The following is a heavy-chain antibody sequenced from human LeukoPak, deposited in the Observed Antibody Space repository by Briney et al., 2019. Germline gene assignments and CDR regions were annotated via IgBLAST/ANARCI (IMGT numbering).Heavy chain of an antibody. CDR3: AKYSSSANGYYYYMDV. CDR2: ISGSGGST. V-gene: IGHV3-23*01. J-gene: IGHJ6*03. D-gene: IGHD6-6*01. CDR1: GFTFSSYA. Sequence: GVLRLSCAASGFTFSSYAMSWVRQAPGKGLEWVSAISGSGGSTYYADSVKGRFTISRDNSKNTLYLQMNSLRAEDTAVYYCAKYSSSANGYYYYMDVRGKGTTVTVSS.